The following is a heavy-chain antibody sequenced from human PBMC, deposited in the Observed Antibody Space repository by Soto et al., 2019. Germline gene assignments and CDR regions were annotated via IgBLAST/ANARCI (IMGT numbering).Heavy chain of an antibody. Sequence: PSETLSLTCTVSGGSISSGGYYWSWIRQHPGKGLEWIGYIYYSGSTYYNPSLKSRVTISVDTSKNQFSLKLSSVTAADTAVYYCARAKLVTRGASYNWFDPWGQGTLVTVSS. CDR1: GGSISSGGYY. J-gene: IGHJ5*02. CDR2: IYYSGST. CDR3: ARAKLVTRGASYNWFDP. D-gene: IGHD6-6*01. V-gene: IGHV4-31*03.